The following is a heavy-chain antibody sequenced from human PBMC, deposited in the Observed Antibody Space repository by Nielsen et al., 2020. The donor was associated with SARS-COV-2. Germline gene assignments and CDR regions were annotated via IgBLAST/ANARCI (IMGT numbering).Heavy chain of an antibody. J-gene: IGHJ4*02. CDR3: ARVRSGSYFDHFDY. CDR2: ISYDGSNK. CDR1: GFTFSSYA. D-gene: IGHD1-26*01. V-gene: IGHV3-30-3*01. Sequence: GESLKISCAASGFTFSSYAMHWVRQAPGKGLEWVAVISYDGSNKYYADSVKGRFTISRDNSKNTLYLQMNSLRAEDTAVYCCARVRSGSYFDHFDYWGQGTLVTVSS.